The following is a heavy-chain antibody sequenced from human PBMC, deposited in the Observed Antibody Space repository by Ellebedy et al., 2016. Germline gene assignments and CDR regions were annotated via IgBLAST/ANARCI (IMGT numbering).Heavy chain of an antibody. Sequence: SETLSLTCNVPGGSVSSDYWNWIRRPPGKGLEWIGYVFHTGTTNYNPSLKSRVTMSVDTSKSQISLRLTSVTAADTAVYYCAKWNVDWYAFDVWGQGTMVTVSS. CDR1: GGSVSSDY. CDR3: AKWNVDWYAFDV. J-gene: IGHJ3*01. D-gene: IGHD1-1*01. V-gene: IGHV4-59*02. CDR2: VFHTGTT.